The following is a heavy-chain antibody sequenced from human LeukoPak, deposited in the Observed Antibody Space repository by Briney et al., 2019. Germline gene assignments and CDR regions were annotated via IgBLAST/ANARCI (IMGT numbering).Heavy chain of an antibody. V-gene: IGHV1-69*05. D-gene: IGHD6-6*01. Sequence: SVKVSCKASGGTFSSYAISWVRQAPGQGLEWMGRIIPTFGTANYAQKFQSRVTITTDESTSTAYLQLSSLTSEDTAVYYCARTNIAARLSYYYMDVWGKGTTVTVSS. J-gene: IGHJ6*03. CDR3: ARTNIAARLSYYYMDV. CDR1: GGTFSSYA. CDR2: IIPTFGTA.